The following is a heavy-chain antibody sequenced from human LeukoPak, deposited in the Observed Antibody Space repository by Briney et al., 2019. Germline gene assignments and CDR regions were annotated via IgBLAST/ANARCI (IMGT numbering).Heavy chain of an antibody. Sequence: SETLSLTCTVSGGSISSYYWSWIRQPAGKGLKWIGRIYTSGSTNYNPSLKSRVTISVDTSKNQFSLKLSSVTAADTAVYYCASGYGDFTFDYWGQGTLVTVSS. CDR2: IYTSGST. CDR3: ASGYGDFTFDY. CDR1: GGSISSYY. V-gene: IGHV4-4*07. J-gene: IGHJ4*02. D-gene: IGHD4-17*01.